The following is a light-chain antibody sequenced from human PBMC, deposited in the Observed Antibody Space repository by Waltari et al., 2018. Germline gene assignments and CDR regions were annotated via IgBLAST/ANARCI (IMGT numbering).Light chain of an antibody. CDR2: SAS. V-gene: IGKV1-39*01. CDR3: QKSSSTPPWT. J-gene: IGKJ1*01. Sequence: DIQMTQSPSSLSASVGDGVTITCRASQSISIYLNWYQQKPGKAPKLRIYSASPLHSGVPSRFSGSGAGTEFTLTISSLQPEDFATYYCQKSSSTPPWTFGQGTKVEIK. CDR1: QSISIY.